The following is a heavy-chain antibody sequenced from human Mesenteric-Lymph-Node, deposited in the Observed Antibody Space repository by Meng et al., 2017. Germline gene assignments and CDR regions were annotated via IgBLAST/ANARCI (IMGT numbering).Heavy chain of an antibody. Sequence: QGQLVQSWVEVEKPGASVKVSCKDSGYTFTGSYIPWVRQAPGQGLEWMGWINPNSGGTNYAQKFQGRVTITADESTSTAYMELSSLRSEDTAVYYCARGPIVVAHFDYWGQGTLVTVSS. CDR1: GYTFTGSY. D-gene: IGHD3-22*01. V-gene: IGHV1-2*02. CDR3: ARGPIVVAHFDY. CDR2: INPNSGGT. J-gene: IGHJ4*02.